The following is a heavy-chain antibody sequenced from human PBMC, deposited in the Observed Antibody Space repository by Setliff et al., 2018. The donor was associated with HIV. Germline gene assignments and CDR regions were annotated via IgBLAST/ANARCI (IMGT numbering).Heavy chain of an antibody. CDR3: ARDRASSGYYARFDH. V-gene: IGHV3-21*01. J-gene: IGHJ4*02. D-gene: IGHD3-22*01. Sequence: GSLRLSCAASGFTFSNYNMNWVRQAPGKGLEWVSSISYDSRFIYHADSMKGRFTISRDDAKKLVYLQMNSLRAEDTAIYYCARDRASSGYYARFDHWGQGTLVTVS. CDR2: ISYDSRFI. CDR1: GFTFSNYN.